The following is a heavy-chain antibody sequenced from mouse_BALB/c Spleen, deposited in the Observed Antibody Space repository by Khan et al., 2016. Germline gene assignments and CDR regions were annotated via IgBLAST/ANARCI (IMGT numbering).Heavy chain of an antibody. Sequence: QVQLKQSGAELVRPGSSVKISCKASGFAFSSYWMNWVKQRPGQGLEWIGQIYPGDGDTNYNGKFKGKATLTADKSSSTAYMQLSSLTSEDSAVYLCAGGNTFANWGQGTLVTVSA. J-gene: IGHJ3*01. CDR1: GFAFSSYW. D-gene: IGHD2-1*01. CDR3: AGGNTFAN. CDR2: IYPGDGDT. V-gene: IGHV1-80*01.